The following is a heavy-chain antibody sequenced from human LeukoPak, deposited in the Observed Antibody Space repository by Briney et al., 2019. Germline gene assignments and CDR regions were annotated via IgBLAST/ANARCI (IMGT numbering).Heavy chain of an antibody. Sequence: PSQTLSLTCTVSGGSISSGSYYWSWIRQPAGKGLEWIGRIYTSGSTNYNPSLKSRVTISVDTSKNQFSLKLSSVTAADTAVYYCARGAPDYGFNWFDPWGQGTLSPSPQ. D-gene: IGHD4-17*01. J-gene: IGHJ5*02. CDR2: IYTSGST. V-gene: IGHV4-61*02. CDR3: ARGAPDYGFNWFDP. CDR1: GGSISSGSYY.